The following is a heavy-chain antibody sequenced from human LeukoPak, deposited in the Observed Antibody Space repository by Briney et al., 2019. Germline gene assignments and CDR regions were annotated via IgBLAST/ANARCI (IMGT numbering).Heavy chain of an antibody. CDR2: IYYRGST. CDR1: GGSISSISYY. J-gene: IGHJ6*03. CDR3: ARTYYDILTAIKGDFDYYYYYMDV. V-gene: IGHV4-39*07. D-gene: IGHD3-9*01. Sequence: PSETLSLTCTVSGGSISSISYYWGWIRQPPGKGLEWIGHIYYRGSTFYNPSLRGRVTISVDTSKNHFSVKLTSVTAADTAVYYCARTYYDILTAIKGDFDYYYYYMDVWGKGTTVTVSS.